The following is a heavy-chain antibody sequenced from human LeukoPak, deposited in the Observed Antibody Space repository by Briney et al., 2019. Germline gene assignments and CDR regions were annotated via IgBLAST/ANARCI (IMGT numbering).Heavy chain of an antibody. V-gene: IGHV3-11*01. CDR2: ISSSGYGI. D-gene: IGHD6-25*01. CDR1: GFTLSDYY. Sequence: GGSLRLSCAASGFTLSDYYINWIRQAPGKGLEWVSSISSSGYGIFYADSVKDRFSVSRDNVNSIVHLQLNRLRAEDTALYFCARVRRQRLERIFFDSWGQGTPVTVSS. J-gene: IGHJ4*02. CDR3: ARVRRQRLERIFFDS.